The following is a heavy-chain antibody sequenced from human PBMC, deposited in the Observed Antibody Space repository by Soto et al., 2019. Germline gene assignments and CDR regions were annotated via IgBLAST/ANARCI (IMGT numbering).Heavy chain of an antibody. V-gene: IGHV4-39*01. CDR1: GGSISSSSYY. CDR2: IYSSGST. Sequence: SSETLSLTCTVSGGSISSSSYYWGWIRQPPGKGLEWIGNIYSSGSTYYNPSLKSRVTISVDTSKNQFSLKLSSVTAADTAVYYCARHLRYGSGSYYLYYYYMDVWGKGTTVTVSS. J-gene: IGHJ6*03. CDR3: ARHLRYGSGSYYLYYYYMDV. D-gene: IGHD3-10*01.